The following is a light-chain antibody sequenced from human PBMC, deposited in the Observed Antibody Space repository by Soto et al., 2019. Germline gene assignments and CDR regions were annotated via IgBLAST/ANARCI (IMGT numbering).Light chain of an antibody. CDR1: SSDVGSYNF. Sequence: QSALTQPPSASGSPGQSVTISCTGTSSDVGSYNFVSWYQHHPGKAPKLILYDVIKRPSGVPDRFSGYKSGNTASLTVSGLQAEDEADYYCSSYGGSNSFILFGGGTKLTVL. V-gene: IGLV2-8*01. CDR3: SSYGGSNSFIL. CDR2: DVI. J-gene: IGLJ2*01.